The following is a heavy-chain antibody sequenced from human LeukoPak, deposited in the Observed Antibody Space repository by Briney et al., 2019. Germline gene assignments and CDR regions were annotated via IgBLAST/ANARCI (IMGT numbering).Heavy chain of an antibody. D-gene: IGHD2-8*01. CDR1: GFTFSSYW. Sequence: GGSLRLSCAASGFTFSSYWMHWVRQAPGEGLVWVSRINSDGSSTSYADAVKGRFTISRDNAKNTAYLQMNSLRAEDTAVYYCARVQGHPPNGLDIWGQGTMVTVSS. V-gene: IGHV3-74*01. CDR3: ARVQGHPPNGLDI. CDR2: INSDGSST. J-gene: IGHJ3*02.